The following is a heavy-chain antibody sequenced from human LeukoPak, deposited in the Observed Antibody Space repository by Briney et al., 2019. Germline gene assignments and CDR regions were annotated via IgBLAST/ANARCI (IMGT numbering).Heavy chain of an antibody. V-gene: IGHV4-34*01. CDR3: ARGRAWSSSWYGY. D-gene: IGHD6-13*01. CDR1: GGSFSGYY. Sequence: KASETLSLTCAVYGGSFSGYYWSWIRQPPGKGLEWIGEINHSGSTYYNPSLKSRVTISVDTSKNQFSLKLSSVTAADTAVYYCARGRAWSSSWYGYWGQGTLVTVSS. J-gene: IGHJ4*02. CDR2: INHSGST.